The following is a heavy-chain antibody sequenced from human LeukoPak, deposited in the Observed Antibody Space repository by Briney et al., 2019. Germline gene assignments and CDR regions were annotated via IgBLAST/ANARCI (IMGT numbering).Heavy chain of an antibody. CDR2: MNPNSGNT. J-gene: IGHJ6*02. CDR3: ARGLRGIDCSSTSCFNYYYYYGMDV. V-gene: IGHV1-8*01. CDR1: GYTFTSYD. Sequence: ASVKVSCKASGYTFTSYDINWVRQATGQGLEWMGWMNPNSGNTGYAQKFQGRVTMTRNTSISTAYMELSSPRSEDTAVYYCARGLRGIDCSSTSCFNYYYYYGMDVWGQGTTVTVSS. D-gene: IGHD2-2*01.